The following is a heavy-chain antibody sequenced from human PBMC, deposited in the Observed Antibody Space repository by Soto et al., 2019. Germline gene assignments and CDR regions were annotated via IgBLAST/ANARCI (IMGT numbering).Heavy chain of an antibody. CDR1: GFTFSSYA. Sequence: QVQLVESGGGVVQPGRSLRLSCAASGFTFSSYAMHWVRQAPGKGLEWVAVISYDGSNKYYADSVKGRFTISRDNSKNTLYLQMNSLRAEDTAVYYCARDGQLAVAGLFFDIWGQGTMVTVSS. CDR3: ARDGQLAVAGLFFDI. V-gene: IGHV3-30-3*01. J-gene: IGHJ3*02. CDR2: ISYDGSNK. D-gene: IGHD6-19*01.